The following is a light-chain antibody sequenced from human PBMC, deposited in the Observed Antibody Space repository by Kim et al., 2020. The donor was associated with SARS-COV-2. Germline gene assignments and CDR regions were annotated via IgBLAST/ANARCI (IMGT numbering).Light chain of an antibody. CDR2: DTS. CDR3: LLSCSDSWPVV. Sequence: GNVTSPRSPRTGAVTRGHWPYWFQQKPGQAPKALIYDTSNKPSWTPARFSGSLLGGKAALTLSGAQPEDEAEYYCLLSCSDSWPVVFGGGTQLTVL. CDR1: TGAVTRGHW. V-gene: IGLV7-46*01. J-gene: IGLJ2*01.